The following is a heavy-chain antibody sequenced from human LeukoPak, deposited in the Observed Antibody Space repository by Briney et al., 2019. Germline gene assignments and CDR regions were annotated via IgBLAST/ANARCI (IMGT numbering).Heavy chain of an antibody. D-gene: IGHD5-12*01. CDR3: ARDAGPYVDIVATTLYYYYYGMDV. J-gene: IGHJ6*02. V-gene: IGHV1-2*02. CDR1: GYTFIGYY. Sequence: ASVKVSCKASGYTFIGYYMHWVRQAPGQGLEWMEWINPNSGGTHYAQKFQGRVTMTRDTSISTAYMELSRLRSDDTAVYYCARDAGPYVDIVATTLYYYYYGMDVWGQGTTVTVSS. CDR2: INPNSGGT.